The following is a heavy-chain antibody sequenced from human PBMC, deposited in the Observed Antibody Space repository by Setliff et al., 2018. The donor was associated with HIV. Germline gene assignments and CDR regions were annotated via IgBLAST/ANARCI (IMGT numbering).Heavy chain of an antibody. CDR3: ARDGPLEGSYRYYYYYMDV. D-gene: IGHD3-10*01. CDR2: INRGGST. Sequence: SETLSLTCAVYGGSFSSYYWSWIRQPPGKGLEWIGEINRGGSTNYNPSLKSRVTISVDTSKNQFSLKLSSVTAADTAVYYCARDGPLEGSYRYYYYYMDVWGKGTTVTVSS. CDR1: GGSFSSYY. V-gene: IGHV4-34*01. J-gene: IGHJ6*03.